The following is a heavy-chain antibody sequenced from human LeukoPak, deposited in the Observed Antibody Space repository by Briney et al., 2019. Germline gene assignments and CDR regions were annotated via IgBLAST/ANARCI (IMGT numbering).Heavy chain of an antibody. J-gene: IGHJ4*02. Sequence: SETLSLTCAVDGGSFSGYYWSWVRQPPGKGLEWSGEINHSGSTNYNPSLKSRVTISVATSKNQSSLKLSSVTAADTAVYYCARHGRIAARAFDYWGQGPLVPVSS. CDR2: INHSGST. V-gene: IGHV4-34*01. D-gene: IGHD6-6*01. CDR3: ARHGRIAARAFDY. CDR1: GGSFSGYY.